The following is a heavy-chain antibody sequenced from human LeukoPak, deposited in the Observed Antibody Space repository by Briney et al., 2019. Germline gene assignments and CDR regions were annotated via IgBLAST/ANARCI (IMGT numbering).Heavy chain of an antibody. D-gene: IGHD3-3*01. V-gene: IGHV5-51*01. CDR2: IYPGDSDT. Sequence: GESLKISCKGSGYSFTSYWIGWVRQMPGEGLEWMGIIYPGDSDTRYSPSFQGQVTISADKSISTAYLQWSSLKASDTAMYYCGRRGRFRGGYYRLIDSWGQGTLVTVSS. CDR3: GRRGRFRGGYYRLIDS. J-gene: IGHJ4*02. CDR1: GYSFTSYW.